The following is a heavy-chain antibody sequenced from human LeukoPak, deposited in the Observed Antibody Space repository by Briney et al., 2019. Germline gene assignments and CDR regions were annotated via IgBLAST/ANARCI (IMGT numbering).Heavy chain of an antibody. CDR1: GGSFSGYY. CDR3: ARGRHMSIADYYYMDV. D-gene: IGHD6-13*01. V-gene: IGHV4-34*01. J-gene: IGHJ6*03. Sequence: SETLSLTCAVYGGSFSGYYWGWIRQPPGKGLEWIGSIHYSGSTYYNSSLKSRVTISVDTSKNHFSLKLRSVTAADTAVFYCARGRHMSIADYYYMDVWGKGTTVTVSS. CDR2: IHYSGST.